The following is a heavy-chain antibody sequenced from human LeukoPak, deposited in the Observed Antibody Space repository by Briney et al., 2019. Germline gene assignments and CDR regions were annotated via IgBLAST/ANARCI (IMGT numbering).Heavy chain of an antibody. CDR1: GYTLTELS. D-gene: IGHD6-19*01. Sequence: ASVNVSCKVSGYTLTELSMHWVRQATGQGLEWMGWMNPNSGNTGYAQKFQGRVTMTRNTSISTAYMELSSLRSEDTAVYYCARGRIKQWLVGGYYFDYWGQGTLVTVSS. CDR2: MNPNSGNT. V-gene: IGHV1-8*01. CDR3: ARGRIKQWLVGGYYFDY. J-gene: IGHJ4*02.